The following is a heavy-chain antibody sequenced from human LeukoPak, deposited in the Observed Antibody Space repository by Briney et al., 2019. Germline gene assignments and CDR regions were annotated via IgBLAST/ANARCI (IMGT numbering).Heavy chain of an antibody. CDR2: IYYSGST. V-gene: IGHV4-31*03. Sequence: PSETLSLTCTVSGGSISSGGYYWSWIRQRPGKGLEWIGYIYYSGSTYYNPSLKSRVTISVDTSKNQFSLKLSSVTAADTAVYYCARDRGYCSSTSCYALAGWFDPWGQGTLVTVSS. J-gene: IGHJ5*02. D-gene: IGHD2-2*01. CDR1: GGSISSGGYY. CDR3: ARDRGYCSSTSCYALAGWFDP.